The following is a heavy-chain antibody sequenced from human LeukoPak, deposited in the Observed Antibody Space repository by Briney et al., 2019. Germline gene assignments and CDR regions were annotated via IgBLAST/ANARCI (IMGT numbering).Heavy chain of an antibody. CDR3: ARGYDSGNYGWFDP. D-gene: IGHD3-10*01. J-gene: IGHJ5*02. CDR2: ISYSWSN. Sequence: SETLSLTCIVSGDSISSYYWIWIRQPPEKGLEWIGHISYSWSNNYNPSLQSRVTISVDMSKKQFSLKLNSVTAADTAAYYCARGYDSGNYGWFDPWGQGTLVTVSS. V-gene: IGHV4-59*01. CDR1: GDSISSYY.